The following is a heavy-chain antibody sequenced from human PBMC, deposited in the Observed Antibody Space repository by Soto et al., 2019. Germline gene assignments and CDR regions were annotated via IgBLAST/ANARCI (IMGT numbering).Heavy chain of an antibody. V-gene: IGHV4-59*01. D-gene: IGHD3-10*01. CDR2: IFHSGNT. CDR3: ARGEFLSPLRFDY. CDR1: GGSISSYY. Sequence: PSETLSLTCTVSGGSISSYYWNWIRQSPEKGLEWIGYIFHSGNTNFNPSLKSRLTISLDTSKKQFSLKLNSVTAADTAVYYCARGEFLSPLRFDYWGPGTLVTVSS. J-gene: IGHJ4*02.